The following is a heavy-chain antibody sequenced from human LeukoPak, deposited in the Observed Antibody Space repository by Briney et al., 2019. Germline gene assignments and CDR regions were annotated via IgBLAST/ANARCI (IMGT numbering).Heavy chain of an antibody. V-gene: IGHV3-23*01. CDR2: ISGSGDST. CDR3: ATYSSSSPY. J-gene: IGHJ4*02. D-gene: IGHD6-6*01. CDR1: GFTFSSYA. Sequence: PGGSLRLSCAASGFTFSSYAMSWVRPAPGKGLEWVSAISGSGDSTNYADSVKGRFSISRDNSKNTLYLQMNSLRAEDTAVYYCATYSSSSPYWGQGTLVTVSS.